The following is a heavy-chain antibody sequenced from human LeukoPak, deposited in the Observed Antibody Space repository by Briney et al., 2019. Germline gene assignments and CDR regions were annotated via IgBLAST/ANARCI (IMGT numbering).Heavy chain of an antibody. J-gene: IGHJ4*02. CDR2: IYYSGTT. D-gene: IGHD5-12*01. V-gene: IGHV4-39*01. CDR3: ATRPKWLRSGFDY. CDR1: GGSISSSSYY. Sequence: SETLSLTCTVSGGSISSSSYYWGWIRQPPGKGLEWIGSIYYSGTTYYNPSLKSRVTISVDTSKSQFSLKLSSVTAADTAVYYCATRPKWLRSGFDYWGQGTLVTVSS.